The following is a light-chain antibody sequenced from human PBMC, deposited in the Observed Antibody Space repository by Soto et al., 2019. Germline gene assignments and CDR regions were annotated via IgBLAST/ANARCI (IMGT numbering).Light chain of an antibody. J-gene: IGLJ2*01. CDR1: SSDVGNYNY. V-gene: IGLV2-14*01. Sequence: QSVLTQPASVSGSPGQSITISCTGTSSDVGNYNYVSWYQQHPGKAPKLMIYEVSNRPSGVSNRFSGSKSGNTASLTISGLQAEDEADYYCSSYTGTTTLVVFGGGTKVTVL. CDR3: SSYTGTTTLVV. CDR2: EVS.